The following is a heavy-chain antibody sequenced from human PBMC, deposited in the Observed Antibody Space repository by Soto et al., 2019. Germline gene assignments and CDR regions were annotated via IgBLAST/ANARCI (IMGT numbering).Heavy chain of an antibody. CDR2: IKQDESEK. CDR3: ATSLLGYSYGYDY. D-gene: IGHD5-18*01. V-gene: IGHV3-7*03. CDR1: GFTFNNYW. Sequence: EVQLMESGGGLVQPGGSLRLSCAASGFTFNNYWMSWVRQAPGKGLEWVANIKQDESEKYYVDSVKGRFTISRDNAKNSLFLQMSSLRAEDTAVYYCATSLLGYSYGYDYWGQGTLVTVSS. J-gene: IGHJ4*02.